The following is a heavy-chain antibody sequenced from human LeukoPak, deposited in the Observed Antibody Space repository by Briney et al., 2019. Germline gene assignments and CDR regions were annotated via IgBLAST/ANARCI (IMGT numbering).Heavy chain of an antibody. CDR3: ARVGHGLDV. Sequence: AASVKVSCKASGYTFTNYALHWVRQAPGQRLEWMGWIDTGNGNTKYSRKFQGRVAFSRDTSASTVYMELSSLRSEDTAVYYCARVGHGLDVWGQGTTVTVSS. CDR2: IDTGNGNT. CDR1: GYTFTNYA. J-gene: IGHJ6*02. V-gene: IGHV1-3*04.